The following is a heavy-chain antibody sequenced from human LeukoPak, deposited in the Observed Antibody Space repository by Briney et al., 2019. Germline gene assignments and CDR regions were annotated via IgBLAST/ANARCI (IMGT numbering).Heavy chain of an antibody. J-gene: IGHJ5*02. Sequence: GGSLRLSCSASGFTFSSYAMHWVRQAPGRGLEYVSAISSYGGSTYYADSVKGRFTIYRDNSKNTLYLQMNSLRAEDTAVYYCAKESSGYVGYSSNWFDPWGQGTLVTVSS. CDR1: GFTFSSYA. CDR2: ISSYGGST. D-gene: IGHD5-12*01. CDR3: AKESSGYVGYSSNWFDP. V-gene: IGHV3-64*04.